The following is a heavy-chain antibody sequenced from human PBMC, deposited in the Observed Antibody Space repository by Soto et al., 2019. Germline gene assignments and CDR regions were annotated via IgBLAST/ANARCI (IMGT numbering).Heavy chain of an antibody. CDR3: ARDGCNTASCHPDAFDV. J-gene: IGHJ3*01. V-gene: IGHV1-18*01. CDR1: GYTFTSYG. D-gene: IGHD2-2*01. CDR2: ISTYSGNT. Sequence: ASVKVSCKASGYTFTSYGISWVRQAPGQGLEWMGWISTYSGNTNYEHKLQGRVTMTTDTSTRTAYMELRSLRSDDTAVYYCARDGCNTASCHPDAFDVWGQGTMVTVSS.